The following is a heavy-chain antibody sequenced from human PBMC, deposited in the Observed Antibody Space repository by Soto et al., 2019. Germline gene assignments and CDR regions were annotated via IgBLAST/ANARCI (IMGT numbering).Heavy chain of an antibody. D-gene: IGHD2-15*01. J-gene: IGHJ5*02. V-gene: IGHV3-66*01. CDR1: GFTVSSNY. CDR3: ARDLGGSWFDP. Sequence: EVQVVESGGDLVQPGGSLRLSCAASGFTVSSNYMSWVRQAPGKGLEWVSVIYISGSTYYADSVKGRFTISRDTSKNTVYLQMNSLRAEDTAVYYCARDLGGSWFDPWGQGTLVTVSS. CDR2: IYISGST.